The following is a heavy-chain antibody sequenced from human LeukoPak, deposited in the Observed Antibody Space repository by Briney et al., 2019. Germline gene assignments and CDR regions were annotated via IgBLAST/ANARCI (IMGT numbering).Heavy chain of an antibody. Sequence: SETLSLTCDVYGGSFSGYYWSWIRQPPGKGLEWIGEINHSGSTNYNPSLKSRVTISVDTSKNQFSLELSSVTATDTAIYYCARQGGGGRAFDIWGQGTMVTVSS. D-gene: IGHD1-26*01. CDR3: ARQGGGGRAFDI. V-gene: IGHV4-34*01. CDR2: INHSGST. J-gene: IGHJ3*02. CDR1: GGSFSGYY.